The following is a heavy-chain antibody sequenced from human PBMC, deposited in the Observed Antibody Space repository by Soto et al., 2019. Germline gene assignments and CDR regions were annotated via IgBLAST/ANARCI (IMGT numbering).Heavy chain of an antibody. CDR3: ARDRGLSGWYHDAFDI. D-gene: IGHD6-19*01. V-gene: IGHV3-30-3*01. J-gene: IGHJ3*02. CDR1: GFTFSSYA. CDR2: ISYDGSNK. Sequence: SGGSLRLSCAASGFTFSSYAMHWVRQAPGKGLEWVAVISYDGSNKYYADSVKGRFTISRDNSKNTLYLQMNSLRAEDTAVYYCARDRGLSGWYHDAFDIWGQGTMVTVSS.